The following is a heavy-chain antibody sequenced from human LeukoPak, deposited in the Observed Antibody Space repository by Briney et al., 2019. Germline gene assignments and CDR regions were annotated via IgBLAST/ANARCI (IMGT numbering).Heavy chain of an antibody. CDR3: AKDIRALLEVRGAPYYFDY. V-gene: IGHV3-9*01. Sequence: GRSLRLSCAASGFTFDDYAMHWVRQAPGKGLEWVSGISWNSGSIGYADSVKGRFTISRDNAKDSLYLQMNSLRAEDTALYYCAKDIRALLEVRGAPYYFDYWGQGTLVTVSS. CDR1: GFTFDDYA. D-gene: IGHD3-10*01. J-gene: IGHJ4*02. CDR2: ISWNSGSI.